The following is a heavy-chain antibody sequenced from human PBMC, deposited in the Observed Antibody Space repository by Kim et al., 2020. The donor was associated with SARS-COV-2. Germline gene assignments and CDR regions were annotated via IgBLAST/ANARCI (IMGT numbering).Heavy chain of an antibody. D-gene: IGHD6-19*01. J-gene: IGHJ4*02. V-gene: IGHV4-39*07. CDR2: IYYSGNI. Sequence: SETLSLTCTVAGGSIRSSSYYWGWIRQSPGQGLEWMGSIYYSGNIYYNPSHKSRLSISIDTSKNQFSVKLSSVTAADTAVYFCAKYTTAWATFDYWGQGTLVTVSS. CDR3: AKYTTAWATFDY. CDR1: GGSIRSSSYY.